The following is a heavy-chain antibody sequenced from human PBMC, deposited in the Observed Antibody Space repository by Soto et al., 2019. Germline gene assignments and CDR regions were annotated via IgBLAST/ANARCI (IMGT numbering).Heavy chain of an antibody. CDR1: GGPFSSSA. CDR2: VIPIFGTA. J-gene: IGHJ5*02. D-gene: IGHD3-10*01. V-gene: IGHV1-69*13. CDR3: AREAPGMVRGVKRGWFDP. Sequence: SVEVSSKASGGPFSSSAIRLVRRAPEQGHEWMGGVIPIFGTANYAQKFQGRVTITADESTSTAYMELSSLRSEDTAVYYCAREAPGMVRGVKRGWFDPWGQGTLVTVSS.